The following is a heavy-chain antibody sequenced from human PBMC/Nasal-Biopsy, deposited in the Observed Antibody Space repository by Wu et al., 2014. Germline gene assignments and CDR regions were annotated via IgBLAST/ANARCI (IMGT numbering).Heavy chain of an antibody. D-gene: IGHD3-9*01. Sequence: VKVSCKASGYTFTSYGISWVRQAPGQGLEWMGWISAYNGNTNYAQKLQGRVTMTTDTSTSTAYMELSSLRSEDTAVYYCARAAYYDIPSYYGMDVWGQGTTVTVSS. CDR3: ARAAYYDIPSYYGMDV. CDR1: GYTFTSYG. CDR2: ISAYNGNT. J-gene: IGHJ6*02. V-gene: IGHV1-18*01.